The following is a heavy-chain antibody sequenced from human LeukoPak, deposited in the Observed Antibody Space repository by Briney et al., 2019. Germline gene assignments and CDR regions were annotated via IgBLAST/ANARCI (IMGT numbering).Heavy chain of an antibody. D-gene: IGHD5-12*01. CDR2: ISGSGGST. CDR1: GFTFSSYA. V-gene: IGHV3-23*01. CDR3: ATRPPEATIRLPFDY. Sequence: GGSLRLSCAASGFTFSSYAMSWVRQAPGKGLEWVTAISGSGGSTYYADSVKGRFTISRDNSKNTLYLQMNSLRAEDTAVYYCATRPPEATIRLPFDYWGQGTLVTVSS. J-gene: IGHJ4*02.